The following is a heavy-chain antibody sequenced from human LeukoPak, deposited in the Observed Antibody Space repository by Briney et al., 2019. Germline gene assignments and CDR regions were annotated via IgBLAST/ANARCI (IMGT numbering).Heavy chain of an antibody. V-gene: IGHV4-38-2*02. J-gene: IGHJ6*03. D-gene: IGHD3-10*01. CDR1: GYSISSGYY. CDR3: ARDLGLLWFGESPTTRYYMDV. Sequence: SETLSLTCTVSGYSISSGYYWGWIRQPPGKGPEWIGSIYHSGRTFYNPSLKSRVTISVDTSKNQFSLKLSSVTAADTAVYYCARDLGLLWFGESPTTRYYMDVWGKGTTVTISS. CDR2: IYHSGRT.